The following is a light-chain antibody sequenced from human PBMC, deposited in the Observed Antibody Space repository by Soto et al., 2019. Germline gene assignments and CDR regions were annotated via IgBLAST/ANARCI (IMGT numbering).Light chain of an antibody. V-gene: IGLV2-8*01. J-gene: IGLJ1*01. CDR2: EVS. CDR3: SSYAGSNNLI. CDR1: SSDVGGYNY. Sequence: LTQPPSASGSPGQSVTISCTGTSSDVGGYNYVSWYQQHPGKAPKLMIYEVSKRPSGVPDRFSGSKSGNTASLTVSGLQAEDEADYYCSSYAGSNNLIFGTGTKVTVL.